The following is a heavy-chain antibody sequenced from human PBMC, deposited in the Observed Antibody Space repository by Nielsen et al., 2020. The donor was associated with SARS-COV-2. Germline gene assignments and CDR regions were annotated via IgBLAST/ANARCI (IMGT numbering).Heavy chain of an antibody. CDR2: IYYSGST. V-gene: IGHV4-30-4*01. Sequence: SETLSLTCSVSGSSISGSDYYWTWIRQSPGKGLEWIGYIYYSGSTYYNPSLKGRVTMSVDTFENQFSLELSSVTAADTAVYYCARDAYGDSSYYSYGLDVWGQGTTVTVSS. D-gene: IGHD4-17*01. CDR1: GSSISGSDYY. J-gene: IGHJ6*02. CDR3: ARDAYGDSSYYSYGLDV.